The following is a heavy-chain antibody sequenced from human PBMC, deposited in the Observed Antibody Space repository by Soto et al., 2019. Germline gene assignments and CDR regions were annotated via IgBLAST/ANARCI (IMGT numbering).Heavy chain of an antibody. D-gene: IGHD2-2*01. CDR3: TRDMLNQPIVGFQDKWFDP. V-gene: IGHV1-18*01. J-gene: IGHJ5*01. Sequence: GASVKVSCKASGYSFTSYGINWVRQAPGQGLEWMGWISAKHGNTHYAQKLQGRVTMTTDTSTSTAYMELRSLTSDDTAVYYCTRDMLNQPIVGFQDKWFDPWGQGTLVTVS. CDR2: ISAKHGNT. CDR1: GYSFTSYG.